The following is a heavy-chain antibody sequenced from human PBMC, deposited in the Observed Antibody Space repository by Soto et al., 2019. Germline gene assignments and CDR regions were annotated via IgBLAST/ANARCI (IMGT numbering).Heavy chain of an antibody. CDR2: IYYSGST. J-gene: IGHJ4*02. CDR1: GGSIGSGDYY. V-gene: IGHV4-30-4*01. D-gene: IGHD3-9*01. Sequence: SETLSLTCTVSGGSIGSGDYYWSWIRQPPGKGLEWIGYIYYSGSTYYNPSLKSRVTISVDTSKNQFSLKLSSVTAADTAVYYCARGFADILTGYYVPYFDYWGQGTLVTVSS. CDR3: ARGFADILTGYYVPYFDY.